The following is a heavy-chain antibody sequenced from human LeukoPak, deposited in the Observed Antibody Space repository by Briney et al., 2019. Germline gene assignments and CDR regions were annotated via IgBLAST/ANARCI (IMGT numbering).Heavy chain of an antibody. CDR1: GFSFSTYG. V-gene: IGHV3-30*03. CDR2: ISYDGSQE. CDR3: ARRWAPTSGNYFCMDV. Sequence: GGSLRLSCAASGFSFSTYGMHWVRQAPGKGLEWVAVISYDGSQEYYADSVKGRFTISRDNSKNTLYLQMNSLRTEDTAVYYCARRWAPTSGNYFCMDVWGQGTTVIVSS. J-gene: IGHJ6*02. D-gene: IGHD3-10*01.